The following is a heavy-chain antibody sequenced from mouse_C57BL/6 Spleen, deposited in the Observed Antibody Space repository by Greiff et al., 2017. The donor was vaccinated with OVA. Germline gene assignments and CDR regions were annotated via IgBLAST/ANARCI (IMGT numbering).Heavy chain of an antibody. CDR1: GYAFTNYL. CDR2: INPGSGGT. J-gene: IGHJ1*03. CDR3: GGTAQATPYWYFDV. Sequence: VQLQQSGAELVRPGTSVKVSCKASGYAFTNYLIEWVKQRPGQGLEWIGVINPGSGGTNYNEKFKGKATLTADKSSSTAYMQLSSLTSEDPAVYFCGGTAQATPYWYFDVWGTGTTVTVSS. V-gene: IGHV1-54*01. D-gene: IGHD3-2*02.